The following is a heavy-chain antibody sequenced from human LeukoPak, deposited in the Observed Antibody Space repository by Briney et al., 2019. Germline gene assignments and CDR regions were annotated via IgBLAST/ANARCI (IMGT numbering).Heavy chain of an antibody. J-gene: IGHJ6*03. CDR3: ARDPSICGGDCYSPFDYYYYYMDV. V-gene: IGHV1-69*06. Sequence: ASVKVSCKASGGTFSSYAISWVRQALGQGLEWMGGIIPIFGTANYAQKFQGRVTITADKSTSTAYMELSSLRSEDTAVYYCARDPSICGGDCYSPFDYYYYYMDVWGKGTTVTVSS. CDR1: GGTFSSYA. D-gene: IGHD2-21*02. CDR2: IIPIFGTA.